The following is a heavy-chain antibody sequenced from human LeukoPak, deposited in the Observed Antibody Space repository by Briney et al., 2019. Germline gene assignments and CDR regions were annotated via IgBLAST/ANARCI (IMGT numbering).Heavy chain of an antibody. CDR1: GFTFSSYG. CDR2: IWYDGSNK. V-gene: IGHV3-33*01. D-gene: IGHD5-12*01. J-gene: IGHJ4*02. Sequence: GGSLRLSCAASGFTFSSYGMHWVRQAPGKGLEWVAVIWYDGSNKYYADSVKGRFTISRDNSKNTLYLQMNSLRAEDTAVYYCATNEVVGLYSYFDYWGQGTLVTVSS. CDR3: ATNEVVGLYSYFDY.